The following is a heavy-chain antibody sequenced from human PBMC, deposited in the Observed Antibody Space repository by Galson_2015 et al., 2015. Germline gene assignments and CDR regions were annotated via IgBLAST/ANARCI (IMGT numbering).Heavy chain of an antibody. J-gene: IGHJ2*01. CDR2: ISSSSSYI. V-gene: IGHV3-21*04. Sequence: SLRLSCAASGFTFSSYSMNWVRQAPGKGLEWVSSISSSSSYIYYADSVKGRFTISRDNAKNSLYLQMNSLRAEDTAVYYCARVAATIGFEDWYFDLWGRGTLVTVSS. CDR3: ARVAATIGFEDWYFDL. D-gene: IGHD5-12*01. CDR1: GFTFSSYS.